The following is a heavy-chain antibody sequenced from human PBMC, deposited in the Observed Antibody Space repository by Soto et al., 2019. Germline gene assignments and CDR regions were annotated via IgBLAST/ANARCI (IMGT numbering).Heavy chain of an antibody. D-gene: IGHD3-3*01. V-gene: IGHV3-30*18. Sequence: GGSLRLSCAASGFTFISYGMHLFRQAPFKWLEWVAVISYDGSNKYYADSVKGRFTISRDNSKNTLYLQMNSLRAEDTAVYYCAKDGHDFWSGYYFSCMDVWGQGTTVTVS. J-gene: IGHJ6*02. CDR3: AKDGHDFWSGYYFSCMDV. CDR1: GFTFISYG. CDR2: ISYDGSNK.